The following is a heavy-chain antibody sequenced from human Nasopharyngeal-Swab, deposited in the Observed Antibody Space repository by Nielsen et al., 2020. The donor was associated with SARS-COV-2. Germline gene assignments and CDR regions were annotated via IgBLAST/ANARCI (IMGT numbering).Heavy chain of an antibody. CDR3: ARAVTMVRGAKYYFDY. J-gene: IGHJ4*02. CDR2: IYHSGST. D-gene: IGHD3-10*01. CDR1: GGSISSSNW. Sequence: SETLSLTCTVPGGSISSSNWWSWVRQPPGKGLEWIGEIYHSGSTNYNPSLKSRVTISVDKSKNQFSLKLSSVTAADTAVYYCARAVTMVRGAKYYFDYWGQGTLVTVSS. V-gene: IGHV4-4*02.